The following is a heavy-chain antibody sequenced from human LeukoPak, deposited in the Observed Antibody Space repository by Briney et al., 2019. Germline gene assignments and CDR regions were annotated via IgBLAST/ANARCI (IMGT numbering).Heavy chain of an antibody. CDR1: GFTVSSNY. J-gene: IGHJ4*02. D-gene: IGHD5-24*01. V-gene: IGHV4-59*02. CDR2: IYYSGST. CDR3: ARATEMATKVPWGY. Sequence: GSLRLSCAASGFTVSSNYMSWVRQAPGKGLEWIGYIYYSGSTNYNPSLKSRVTISVDTSKNQFSLKLSSVTAADTAVYYCARATEMATKVPWGYWGQGTLVTVSS.